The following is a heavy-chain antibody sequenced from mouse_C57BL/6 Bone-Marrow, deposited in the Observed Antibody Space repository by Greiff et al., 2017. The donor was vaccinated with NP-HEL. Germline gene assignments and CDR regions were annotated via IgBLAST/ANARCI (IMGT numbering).Heavy chain of an antibody. J-gene: IGHJ1*03. CDR3: AREKITTVVATYWYFDV. V-gene: IGHV1-61*01. CDR1: GYTFTSYW. D-gene: IGHD1-1*01. CDR2: IYPSDSET. Sequence: VQLQQPGAELVRPGSSVKLSCKASGYTFTSYWMDWVKQRPGQGLEWIGNIYPSDSETHYNQKFKDKATLTVDKSSSTAYMQLSSLTSEDSAVYYCAREKITTVVATYWYFDVWGTGTTVTVSS.